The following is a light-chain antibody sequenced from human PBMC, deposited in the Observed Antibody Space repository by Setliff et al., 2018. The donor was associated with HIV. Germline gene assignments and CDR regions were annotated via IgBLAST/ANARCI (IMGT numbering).Light chain of an antibody. Sequence: QSALAQPRSVSGSPGQSVTFSCTGSSSDVGAYNYVSWYQQHPGKAPQLLIYEVTNRPSGVSNRFSGSKSGNTASLTISGLQAEDEADYYCSSYSINSTPYVFGTGTKVTVL. CDR3: SSYSINSTPYV. V-gene: IGLV2-14*01. CDR1: SSDVGAYNY. J-gene: IGLJ1*01. CDR2: EVT.